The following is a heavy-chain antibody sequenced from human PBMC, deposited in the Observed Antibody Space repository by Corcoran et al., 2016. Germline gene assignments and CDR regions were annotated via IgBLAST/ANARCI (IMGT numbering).Heavy chain of an antibody. V-gene: IGHV1-3*01. D-gene: IGHD6-6*01. CDR2: IDAGNGKT. CDR3: ARGRWGSSSVLYYLDY. CDR1: GYTFGKFA. Sequence: QVPLVQSGAEVKEPAASVKVSCKAFGYTFGKFAVHWVRQAPGQRLEWMAWIDAGNGKTKYSQKFQDRVTITRDTSAYTAYRELSSLRSEDTAVYYCARGRWGSSSVLYYLDYWGQGTPVSVSS. J-gene: IGHJ4*02.